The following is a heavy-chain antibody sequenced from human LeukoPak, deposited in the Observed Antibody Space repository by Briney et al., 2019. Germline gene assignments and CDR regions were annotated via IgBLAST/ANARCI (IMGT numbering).Heavy chain of an antibody. J-gene: IGHJ4*02. Sequence: GGSLRLSCTAFGFTFGDYAMSWVRQGPGKGLEWVGFIRSKAYGGTTEYAASVKGRFTISRDDSKSIAYLQMNSLKTEDTAVYYCTRVRAAAGHFDYWGQGTLVTGSS. CDR3: TRVRAAAGHFDY. CDR1: GFTFGDYA. CDR2: IRSKAYGGTT. D-gene: IGHD6-13*01. V-gene: IGHV3-49*04.